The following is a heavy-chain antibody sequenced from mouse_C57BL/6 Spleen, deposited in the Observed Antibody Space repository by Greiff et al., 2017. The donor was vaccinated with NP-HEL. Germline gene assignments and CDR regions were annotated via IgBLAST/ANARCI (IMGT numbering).Heavy chain of an antibody. CDR3: ARGGQLGLRAYAMDY. J-gene: IGHJ4*01. V-gene: IGHV5-16*01. CDR2: INYDGSST. CDR1: GFTFSDYY. Sequence: EVQLVESEGGLVQPGSSMKLSCTASGFTFSDYYMAWVRQVPEKGLEWVANINYDGSSTYYLDSFKSRSIISRDNAKNILYLQMSSLKSEDTATYYCARGGQLGLRAYAMDYWGQGTSVTVSS. D-gene: IGHD3-2*01.